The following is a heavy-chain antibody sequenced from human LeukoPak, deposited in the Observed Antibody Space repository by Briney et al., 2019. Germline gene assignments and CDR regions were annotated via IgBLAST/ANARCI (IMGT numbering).Heavy chain of an antibody. CDR1: GFTFSSYG. J-gene: IGHJ4*02. CDR3: AKDRQFLYSSSWYPDY. V-gene: IGHV3-30*18. Sequence: GRSLRLSCAASGFTFSSYGMHWVRQAPGKGLEWVAVISYDGSNKYYADSVKGRFTISRDNSKNTLYLQMNSLRAEDTAVYYCAKDRQFLYSSSWYPDYWGQGTLVTVSS. D-gene: IGHD6-13*01. CDR2: ISYDGSNK.